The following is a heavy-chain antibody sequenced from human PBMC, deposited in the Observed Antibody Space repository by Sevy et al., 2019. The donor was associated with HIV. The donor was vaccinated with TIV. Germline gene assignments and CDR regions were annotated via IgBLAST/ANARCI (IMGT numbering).Heavy chain of an antibody. CDR3: ARLYGDYSPYYYYYYMDV. CDR1: GGSISSYY. J-gene: IGHJ6*03. D-gene: IGHD4-17*01. V-gene: IGHV4-59*01. CDR2: IYYSGST. Sequence: SETLSLTCTVSGGSISSYYWSWIRQPPGKGLGWIGYIYYSGSTNYNPSLKSRVTISVETSKNQFSLKLSCVTAADTAVYYCARLYGDYSPYYYYYYMDVWGKGTPVTVSS.